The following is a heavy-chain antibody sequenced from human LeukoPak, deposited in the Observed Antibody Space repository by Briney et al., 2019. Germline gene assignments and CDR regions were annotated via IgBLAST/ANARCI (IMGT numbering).Heavy chain of an antibody. CDR1: GYTFTSYD. CDR3: ARGRRIFGVVIPYAFDI. V-gene: IGHV1-8*03. D-gene: IGHD3-3*01. Sequence: ASVKASCKASGYTFTSYDINWVRQATGQGLEWMGWMNPNSGNTGYAQKFQGRVTITRNTSISTAYMKLSSLRSEDTAVYYCARGRRIFGVVIPYAFDIWGQGTMVTVSS. CDR2: MNPNSGNT. J-gene: IGHJ3*02.